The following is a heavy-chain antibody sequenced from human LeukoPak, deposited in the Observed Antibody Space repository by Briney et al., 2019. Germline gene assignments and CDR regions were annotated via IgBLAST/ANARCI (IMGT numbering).Heavy chain of an antibody. Sequence: GRSLRLSCAASGFTFSDYGMHWVRQAPGKGLEWVAVISWDGTAQHYVDSAKGRFTISRDNSKNTLYLQMTGLRAEDTAVYYCAKEKDYHVSGSYDFWGQGTLVTVSS. CDR1: GFTFSDYG. D-gene: IGHD3-10*01. CDR3: AKEKDYHVSGSYDF. CDR2: ISWDGTAQ. J-gene: IGHJ4*02. V-gene: IGHV3-30*18.